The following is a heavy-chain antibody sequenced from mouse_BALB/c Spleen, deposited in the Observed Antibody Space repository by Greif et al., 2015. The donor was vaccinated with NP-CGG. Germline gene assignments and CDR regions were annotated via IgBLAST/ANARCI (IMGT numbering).Heavy chain of an antibody. V-gene: IGHV5-17*02. CDR2: ISRGSSTI. CDR3: AASMVTSYYYAMDY. D-gene: IGHD2-1*01. CDR1: GFTFSSFG. J-gene: IGHJ4*01. Sequence: EVKLVESGGGLVQPGGSRKLSCAASGFTFSSFGMHWVRQAPEKGLEWVAYISRGSSTIYYADTVKGRFTISRDNPKNTLFLQMTSLRSEDTAMYYCAASMVTSYYYAMDYWGQGTSVTVSS.